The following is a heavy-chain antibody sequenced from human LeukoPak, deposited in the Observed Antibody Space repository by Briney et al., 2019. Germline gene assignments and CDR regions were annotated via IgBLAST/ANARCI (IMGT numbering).Heavy chain of an antibody. V-gene: IGHV3-30-3*01. Sequence: GGSLRLSCAASGFTFSSYAMHWVRQAPGKGLEWVAFISYDGSNKFYADSVKGRFTISRDNSKNTLYLQMNSLRPDDTAVYYCVRAPYCSGGSCHSEWFDPWGQGTLVSVSS. CDR2: ISYDGSNK. CDR1: GFTFSSYA. J-gene: IGHJ5*02. CDR3: VRAPYCSGGSCHSEWFDP. D-gene: IGHD2-15*01.